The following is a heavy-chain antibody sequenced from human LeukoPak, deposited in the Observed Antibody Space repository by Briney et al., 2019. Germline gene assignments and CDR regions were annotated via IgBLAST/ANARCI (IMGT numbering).Heavy chain of an antibody. D-gene: IGHD3-22*01. Sequence: QPGGSLRLSCAASGFTLSNYALSWVRQAPGKGLDWVSAISGSSTLYADSVKGRFTISRDNSRNTVYLQMNSLRVEDTAIYYCATLYSRYSDYWGQGTLVTVS. CDR3: ATLYSRYSDY. V-gene: IGHV3-23*01. J-gene: IGHJ4*02. CDR2: ISGSST. CDR1: GFTLSNYA.